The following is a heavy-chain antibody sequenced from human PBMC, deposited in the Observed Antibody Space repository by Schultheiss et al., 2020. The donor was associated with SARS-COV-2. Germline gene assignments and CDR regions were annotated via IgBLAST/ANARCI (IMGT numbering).Heavy chain of an antibody. J-gene: IGHJ4*02. CDR2: IDHSGGT. D-gene: IGHD4-11*01. CDR3: AREEMTDYSNYFGY. V-gene: IGHV4-34*01. CDR1: DGSFSDYY. Sequence: GSLRLSCAVSDGSFSDYYWTWSRQPPGKGLEWIGEIDHSGGTNYNPSLKSRVTILVDTSKNHLSLNLTSVTAADTAVYFCAREEMTDYSNYFGYWGQGTLVTVAS.